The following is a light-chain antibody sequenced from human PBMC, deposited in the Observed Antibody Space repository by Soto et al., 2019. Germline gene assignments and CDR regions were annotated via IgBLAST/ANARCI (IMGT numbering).Light chain of an antibody. Sequence: DIQMTQSPSSVSASVGDRVTITCRASQGISSWLAWYQQKPGKAPTLLIYGSSSLQTGVPPRFSGSGSGTEFTLTISSLQPEDFGTYYCQQTYDSLVSFGGGTKVDIK. CDR2: GSS. J-gene: IGKJ4*01. V-gene: IGKV1-12*01. CDR3: QQTYDSLVS. CDR1: QGISSW.